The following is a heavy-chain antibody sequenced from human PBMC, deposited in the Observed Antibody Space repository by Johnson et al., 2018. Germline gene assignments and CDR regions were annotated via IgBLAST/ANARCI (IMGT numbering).Heavy chain of an antibody. D-gene: IGHD2-21*01. Sequence: QVQLQESAPGLVKPSETLSLTCTVSGGSIGSFYWNWVRKSPGKGLEWIGYIYSSGNTKYNPSLQIRVTISVDTWKNQFSRRLSSLPAADTAVDSCPRGSVILGLDYLGHGTLVTVSS. CDR1: GGSIGSFY. V-gene: IGHV4-59*01. CDR3: PRGSVILGLDY. J-gene: IGHJ4*01. CDR2: IYSSGNT.